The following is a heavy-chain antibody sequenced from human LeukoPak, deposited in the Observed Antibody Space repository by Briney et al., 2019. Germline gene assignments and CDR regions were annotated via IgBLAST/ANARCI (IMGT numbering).Heavy chain of an antibody. CDR1: GGSISSYY. CDR3: AREGRLQSFGI. D-gene: IGHD5-24*01. Sequence: RTSETLSLTCTVSGGSISSYYWSWIRQPPGKGLEWIGYIYYSGSTNYNPSLKSRVTISVDTSKNQFSLKLSSVTAADTAVYYCAREGRLQSFGIWGQGTMVTASS. J-gene: IGHJ3*02. CDR2: IYYSGST. V-gene: IGHV4-59*01.